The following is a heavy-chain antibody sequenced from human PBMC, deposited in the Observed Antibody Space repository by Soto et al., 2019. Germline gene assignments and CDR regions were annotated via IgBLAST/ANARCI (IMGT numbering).Heavy chain of an antibody. D-gene: IGHD6-13*01. CDR2: INAGNGNT. CDR3: ARGSRSWKIGY. CDR1: GYTFISYG. Sequence: GAAVKVSCKASGYTFISYGIIWVRQAPGQRLEWMGWINAGNGNTKYSQKFQGRVTITRDTSASTAYMELSSLRSEDTAVYYCARGSRSWKIGYWGQGTLVTVSS. J-gene: IGHJ4*02. V-gene: IGHV1-3*01.